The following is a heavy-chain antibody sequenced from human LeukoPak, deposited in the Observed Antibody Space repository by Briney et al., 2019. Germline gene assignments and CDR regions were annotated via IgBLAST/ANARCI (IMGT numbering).Heavy chain of an antibody. V-gene: IGHV3-11*01. J-gene: IGHJ4*02. Sequence: PGGSLRLPCAASGFTFSDYYMSWIRQAPGKGLEWVAYISSSGSTIYYADSVKGRFTISRDNAKNSLYLQMNSLRAEDTAVYYCARDPLWFGEFPDFDYWGQGTLVTVSS. CDR2: ISSSGSTI. CDR1: GFTFSDYY. D-gene: IGHD3-10*01. CDR3: ARDPLWFGEFPDFDY.